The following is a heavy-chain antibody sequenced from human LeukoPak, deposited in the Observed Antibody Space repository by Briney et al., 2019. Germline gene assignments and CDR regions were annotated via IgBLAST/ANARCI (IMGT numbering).Heavy chain of an antibody. CDR3: ARGTVLSGYASFDY. J-gene: IGHJ4*02. CDR2: IIHSGRA. V-gene: IGHV4-34*01. Sequence: SETLSLTCAVNGGSFSGYYWTWIRQSPGKGLEWIGEIIHSGRANYSPSLKSRLTLSVDPSMNHFSLRLSSVTAADTAVYYCARGTVLSGYASFDYWGQGALVTVSS. D-gene: IGHD3-16*01. CDR1: GGSFSGYY.